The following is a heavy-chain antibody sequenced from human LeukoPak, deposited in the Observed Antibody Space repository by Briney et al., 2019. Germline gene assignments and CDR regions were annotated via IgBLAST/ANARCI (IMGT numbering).Heavy chain of an antibody. CDR3: AKGTTVTTYYYYGMDV. Sequence: SETLSLTCTVSGGSISSSFYYWGWIRQPPGKGLEWIGSIYHSGSTNYNPSLKSRVTISVDKSKNQFSLKLSSVTAADTAAYYCAKGTTVTTYYYYGMDVWGQGTTVTVSS. V-gene: IGHV4-39*07. CDR1: GGSISSSFYY. J-gene: IGHJ6*02. CDR2: IYHSGST. D-gene: IGHD4-11*01.